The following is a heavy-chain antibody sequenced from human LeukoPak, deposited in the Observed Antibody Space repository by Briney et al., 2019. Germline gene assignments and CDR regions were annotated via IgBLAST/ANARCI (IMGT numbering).Heavy chain of an antibody. CDR1: GYTFTGYY. Sequence: ASVKVSCKASGYTFTGYYMHWVRQAPGQGLEWMGWINPNSGGTNYAQKFQGRVTMTRDKSIRTAYMELSRLTSDDTAVYYCARRSGSLLYYFDYWGQGTLVTVSS. D-gene: IGHD1-26*01. V-gene: IGHV1-2*02. CDR3: ARRSGSLLYYFDY. J-gene: IGHJ4*02. CDR2: INPNSGGT.